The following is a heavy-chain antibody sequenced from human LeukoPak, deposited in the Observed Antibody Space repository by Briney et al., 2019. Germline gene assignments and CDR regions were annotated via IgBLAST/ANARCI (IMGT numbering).Heavy chain of an antibody. CDR1: GYSISSGYY. CDR3: ARDRKGGFDY. D-gene: IGHD3-16*01. J-gene: IGHJ4*02. CDR2: IYHSGST. Sequence: SETLSLTCTVSGYSISSGYYWGWIRQPPGKGLEWIGSIYHSGSTYYNPSLKSRVTISVDTSKNQFSLKLSSVTAADTAVYYCARDRKGGFDYWGQGTLVTVSS. V-gene: IGHV4-38-2*02.